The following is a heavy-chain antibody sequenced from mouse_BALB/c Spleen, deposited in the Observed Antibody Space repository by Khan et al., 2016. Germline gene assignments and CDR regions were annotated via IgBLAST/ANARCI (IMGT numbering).Heavy chain of an antibody. V-gene: IGHV1S136*01. CDR1: GYTFTNYV. CDR3: ARRDGYYWYFDV. J-gene: IGHJ1*01. Sequence: VQLQQSGPELAKPGASVKMSCKASGYTFTNYVMHWVKQKPGQGLEWIGYVNPYNDGTKYNEKFKGKATLTSDKTSRTAYMELSSLTSEDSAVFYGARRDGYYWYFDVWGAGTTVTVSS. CDR2: VNPYNDGT. D-gene: IGHD2-3*01.